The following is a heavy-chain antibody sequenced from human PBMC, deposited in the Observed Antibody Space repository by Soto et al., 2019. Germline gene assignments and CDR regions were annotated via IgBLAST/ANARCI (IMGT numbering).Heavy chain of an antibody. V-gene: IGHV3-72*01. CDR1: GFTFSDHY. D-gene: IGHD4-4*01. Sequence: EVQLLESGGGLVQPGRSLRLSCAAFGFTFSDHYMDWVRQAPGKGLEWVGRIRNKANSYTTEYAASVKGRFTISRDDSKNSLFLQMNSLKTEDTAVYYCSRAGILTTPYYFDYWGQGTLVTVSS. CDR3: SRAGILTTPYYFDY. J-gene: IGHJ4*01. CDR2: IRNKANSYTT.